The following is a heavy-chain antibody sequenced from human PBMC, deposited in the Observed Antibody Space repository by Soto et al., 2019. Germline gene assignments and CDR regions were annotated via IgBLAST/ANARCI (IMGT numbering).Heavy chain of an antibody. CDR3: ARGWGLLQNYFYGMDV. J-gene: IGHJ6*02. V-gene: IGHV3-53*01. CDR1: GFTVSRNY. Sequence: AVGSLRLSCAASGFTVSRNYMSWVRQAPGKGLEWVSLIYSGGSTYYADSVKGRFTISRDNSKNTVYLQMNSLRAEDTAVYYCARGWGLLQNYFYGMDVWGQGTTVTVSS. CDR2: IYSGGST. D-gene: IGHD3-22*01.